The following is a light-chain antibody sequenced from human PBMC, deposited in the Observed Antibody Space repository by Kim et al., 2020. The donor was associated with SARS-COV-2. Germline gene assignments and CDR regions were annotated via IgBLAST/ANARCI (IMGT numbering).Light chain of an antibody. CDR3: HSYDSRNQGV. J-gene: IGLJ2*01. CDR2: EDD. Sequence: VVTSCTGSLSNLADNKVPWSQHRPGSAPTTLIYEDDQRPSGVPHRFSGSIDSSYTSASLTISRLKTEDEADSYCHSYDSRNQGVFGGGTKLTVL. CDR1: LSNLADNK. V-gene: IGLV6-57*02.